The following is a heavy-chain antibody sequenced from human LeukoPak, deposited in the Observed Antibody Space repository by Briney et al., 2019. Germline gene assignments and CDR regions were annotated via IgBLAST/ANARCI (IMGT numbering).Heavy chain of an antibody. CDR2: ISGRGGST. D-gene: IGHD2-15*01. CDR3: AKDPSHTLAARVDL. J-gene: IGHJ2*01. V-gene: IGHV3-23*01. CDR1: GFTFSSYA. Sequence: GGSLRLSCVASGFTFSSYAMSWVRQAPGKGLEWVSVISGRGGSTYYADSVKARFTISRDNSKNTVYLQMNSLRAEYTAVYYSAKDPSHTLAARVDLWGRGTLVSVSS.